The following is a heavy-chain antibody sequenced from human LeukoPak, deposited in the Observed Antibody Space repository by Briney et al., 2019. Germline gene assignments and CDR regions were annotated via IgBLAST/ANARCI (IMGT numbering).Heavy chain of an antibody. Sequence: PGGSLRLSCAASGFTFSSYWMGWVRQAPGKGLEWVANIKQDGSEKYYVDSVKSRFTISRDNAKNSLYLQMNSLRAEDTAVYYCARLRTPYYFDYWGQGTLVTVSS. J-gene: IGHJ4*02. CDR1: GFTFSSYW. CDR3: ARLRTPYYFDY. CDR2: IKQDGSEK. V-gene: IGHV3-7*01.